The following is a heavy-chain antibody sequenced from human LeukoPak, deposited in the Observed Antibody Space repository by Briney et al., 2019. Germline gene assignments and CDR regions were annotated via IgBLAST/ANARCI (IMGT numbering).Heavy chain of an antibody. D-gene: IGHD6-19*01. CDR3: ARDPWEQWLVPFDY. V-gene: IGHV4-39*07. CDR1: GGFISSSSYY. Sequence: SETLSLTCTVSGGFISSSSYYWGWIRQPPGKGLEWIGSIYYSGSTYYNPSLKSRVTISVDTSKNQFSLKLSSVTAADTAVYYCARDPWEQWLVPFDYWGQGTLVTVSS. J-gene: IGHJ4*02. CDR2: IYYSGST.